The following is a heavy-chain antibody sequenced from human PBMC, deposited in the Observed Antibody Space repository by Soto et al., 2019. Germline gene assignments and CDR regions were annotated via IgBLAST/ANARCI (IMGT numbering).Heavy chain of an antibody. J-gene: IGHJ5*02. CDR3: ARSVFP. CDR2: IYYSGST. V-gene: IGHV4-31*03. CDR1: GGSIGSAGYY. Sequence: QVQLQESGPGLVKPSQTLSLTCTVSGGSIGSAGYYWRWIRQRPGKGLEWIGYIYYSGSTYCNPSLKSRVTISVDTPKNQFSLKLSSVTAADTAVYYCARSVFPWGQGTLVTVSS.